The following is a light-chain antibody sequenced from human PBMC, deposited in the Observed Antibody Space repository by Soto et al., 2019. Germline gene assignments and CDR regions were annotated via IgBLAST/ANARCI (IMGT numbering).Light chain of an antibody. J-gene: IGLJ2*01. V-gene: IGLV2-11*01. CDR3: CSNAGSYTLL. CDR1: SSNVGGYNF. Sequence: QSVLTQPRSVSGSPGQSVTISCTGTSSNVGGYNFVSWYQQHPGKAPKLMVYDVSKRPSGVPDRFSGSKSGNTASLTISGLQAEDEGDYYCCSNAGSYTLLFGGGTKLTVL. CDR2: DVS.